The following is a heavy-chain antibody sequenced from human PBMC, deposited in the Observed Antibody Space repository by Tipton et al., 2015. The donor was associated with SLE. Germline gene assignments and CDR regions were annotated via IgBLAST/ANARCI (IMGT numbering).Heavy chain of an antibody. J-gene: IGHJ4*02. CDR3: ARGRYCSSTSCSYYFDY. Sequence: TLSLTCAVYGGSFSGYYWSWIRQPPGKGLEWIGEINHSGSTNYNPSLKSRVTISIDTSKNQFSLKVSSVTAADTAVYCCARGRYCSSTSCSYYFDYWGQGTLVTVSS. V-gene: IGHV4-34*01. CDR1: GGSFSGYY. D-gene: IGHD2-2*01. CDR2: INHSGST.